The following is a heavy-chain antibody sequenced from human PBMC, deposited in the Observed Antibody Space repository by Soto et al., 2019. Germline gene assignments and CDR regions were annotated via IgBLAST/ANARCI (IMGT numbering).Heavy chain of an antibody. CDR3: ARIGLTTALL. V-gene: IGHV4-30-4*01. CDR2: TYYSGST. D-gene: IGHD4-17*01. CDR1: GGSINSGDYY. J-gene: IGHJ4*02. Sequence: QVQLQESGPGLVKPSQTLSLTCTVSGGSINSGDYYWSWIRQPPGKGLEWIGYTYYSGSTYYNPPLRSRVTISIDTSKNHFFLNLSSVTAADTAVYYCARIGLTTALLWGQGTLVTVSS.